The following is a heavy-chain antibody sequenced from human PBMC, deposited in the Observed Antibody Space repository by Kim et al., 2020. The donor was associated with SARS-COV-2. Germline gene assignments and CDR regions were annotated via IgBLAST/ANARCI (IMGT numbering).Heavy chain of an antibody. CDR1: GYDFPNYW. J-gene: IGHJ6*02. Sequence: GESLKISCKGFGYDFPNYWINWVRQLPGKGLEWMGRIDPSDSHTAYSPSFQGHVVFSVDKSTSTASLHWSSLEASDTAIYYCARDRNRVSWYYYGLDVWCQGTTVTVS. CDR3: ARDRNRVSWYYYGLDV. D-gene: IGHD1-1*01. CDR2: IDPSDSHT. V-gene: IGHV5-10-1*01.